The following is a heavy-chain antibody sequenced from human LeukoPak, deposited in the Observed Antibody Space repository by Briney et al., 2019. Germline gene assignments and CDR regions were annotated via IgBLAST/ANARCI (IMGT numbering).Heavy chain of an antibody. CDR2: IKQDGSEK. D-gene: IGHD2-2*01. CDR1: GFAFSNYW. J-gene: IGHJ4*02. V-gene: IGHV3-7*03. Sequence: GGSLRLSCAASGFAFSNYWMSWVRQAPGKGLEWVANIKQDGSEKYYLDSVKGRFTISRDNAKNSLYLQMTSLRSEDTAVYYCARPIQPLRNSSPFDYWGRGTLVTVSS. CDR3: ARPIQPLRNSSPFDY.